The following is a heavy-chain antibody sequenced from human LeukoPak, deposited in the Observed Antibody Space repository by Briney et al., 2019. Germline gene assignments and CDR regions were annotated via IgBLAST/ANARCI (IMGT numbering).Heavy chain of an antibody. CDR1: GYSFSSYW. D-gene: IGHD2-21*02. CDR3: ARQGYCGGDCYRGFDY. CDR2: IYPGDSDT. Sequence: GESLKISRKGSGYSFSSYWIGWVGPMPGKSLEWMGIIYPGDSDTRYSPSFQGQVTISADKSISTAYLQWSSLKASDTAMYYCARQGYCGGDCYRGFDYWGQGTLVTVSS. J-gene: IGHJ4*02. V-gene: IGHV5-51*01.